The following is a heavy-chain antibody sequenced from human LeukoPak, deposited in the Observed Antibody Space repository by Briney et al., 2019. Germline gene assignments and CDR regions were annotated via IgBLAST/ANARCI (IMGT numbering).Heavy chain of an antibody. V-gene: IGHV3-74*01. J-gene: IGHJ4*02. Sequence: GGSLRLSCAASGFTFSRYWMHWVRQAPGKGLVWVSRINSDGTSTTYADSVKGRFTISRDNAKNTLYLQMNSLRVENTAVYYCTRGLNGDSDYWGQGTLVTVSS. CDR2: INSDGTST. CDR3: TRGLNGDSDY. D-gene: IGHD4-17*01. CDR1: GFTFSRYW.